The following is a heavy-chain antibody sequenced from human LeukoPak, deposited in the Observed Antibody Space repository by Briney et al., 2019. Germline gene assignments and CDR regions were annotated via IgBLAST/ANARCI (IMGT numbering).Heavy chain of an antibody. J-gene: IGHJ3*01. CDR3: ARRWVYDKRAFDA. CDR2: IYYTGTT. V-gene: IGHV4-59*08. Sequence: LSETLSHTCTVSGGSISGTYYWSWIRQPPGKGLEWIGYIYYTGTTDSNPSLKSRVTISLDTSKNQFSLNLSSVTAADTAVYYCARRWVYDKRAFDAWGQGTMVTVSS. D-gene: IGHD3-16*01. CDR1: GGSISGTYY.